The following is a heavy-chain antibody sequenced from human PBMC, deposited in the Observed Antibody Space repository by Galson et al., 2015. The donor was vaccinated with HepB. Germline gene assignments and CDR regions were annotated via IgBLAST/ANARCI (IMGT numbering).Heavy chain of an antibody. D-gene: IGHD2-2*01. V-gene: IGHV3-30-3*01. Sequence: SLRLSCAASGFTFSSYAMHWVRQAPGKGLEWMAVISSDGGNKYSANSMKGRFTISRDNSKNTLYLQMNSLSAEDTAVYYCARSIVVLPAAIFDYWGQGTLVTVSS. CDR1: GFTFSSYA. CDR3: ARSIVVLPAAIFDY. CDR2: ISSDGGNK. J-gene: IGHJ4*02.